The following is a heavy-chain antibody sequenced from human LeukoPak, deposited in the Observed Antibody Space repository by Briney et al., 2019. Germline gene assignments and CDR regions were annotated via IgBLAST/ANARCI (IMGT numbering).Heavy chain of an antibody. D-gene: IGHD6-13*01. CDR2: IYTSGST. CDR3: ARDSGSYSSSWYFWTNNSLIPFDY. V-gene: IGHV4-61*02. CDR1: GGSISSGSYY. J-gene: IGHJ4*02. Sequence: SETLSLTCTVSGGSISSGSYYWSWIRQPAGKGLEWIGRIYTSGSTNYNPSLKSRVTISVDTSKNQFSLKLSSVTAADTAVYYCARDSGSYSSSWYFWTNNSLIPFDYWGQGTLVTVSS.